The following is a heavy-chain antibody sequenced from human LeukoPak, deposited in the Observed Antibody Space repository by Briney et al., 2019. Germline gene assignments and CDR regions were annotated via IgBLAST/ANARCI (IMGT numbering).Heavy chain of an antibody. D-gene: IGHD6-13*01. CDR3: APPPIAATGN. J-gene: IGHJ4*02. CDR1: GFIFNDFW. V-gene: IGHV3-7*01. Sequence: GGSLRLSCTASGFIFNDFWMSWVRQAPGEGLEWVANIRQDGGAKNYVDSVKGRFTISRDNAKKSLFLQMNSLRAEDTAVYYCAPPPIAATGNWGQGTLVTVTS. CDR2: IRQDGGAK.